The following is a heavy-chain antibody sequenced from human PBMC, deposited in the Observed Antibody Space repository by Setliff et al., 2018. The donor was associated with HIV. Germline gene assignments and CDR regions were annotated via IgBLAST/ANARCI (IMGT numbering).Heavy chain of an antibody. CDR3: ARDSFTVDYFMDV. CDR2: ISYSGST. CDR1: GSSISNAYY. V-gene: IGHV4-61*01. J-gene: IGHJ6*03. Sequence: PSETLSLTCAVSGSSISNAYYWGWIRQPPGEGLEWIGYISYSGSTTYNPSLKSRVTISLDTSKNQFSLKVNSVTAADTAVYFCARDSFTVDYFMDVWGKGTPVTVSS. D-gene: IGHD3-10*01.